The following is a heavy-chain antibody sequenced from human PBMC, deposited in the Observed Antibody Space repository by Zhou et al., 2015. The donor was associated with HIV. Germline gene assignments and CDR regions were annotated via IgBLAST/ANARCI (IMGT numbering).Heavy chain of an antibody. CDR1: GGTFSSYA. CDR3: ARGGGSRMVRGVIAAFDI. D-gene: IGHD3-10*01. Sequence: QVQLVQSGAEVKKPGSSVKVSCKASGGTFSSYAISWVRQAPGQGLEWMGGIIPIFGTANYAQKFQGRVTITADESTSTAYMELSSLRSEDTAVYYCARGGGSRMVRGVIAAFDIWGQGTMVTVSS. V-gene: IGHV1-69*01. J-gene: IGHJ3*02. CDR2: IIPIFGTA.